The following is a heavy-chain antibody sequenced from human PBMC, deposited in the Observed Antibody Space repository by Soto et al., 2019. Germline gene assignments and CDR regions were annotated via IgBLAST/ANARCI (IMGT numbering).Heavy chain of an antibody. J-gene: IGHJ3*02. D-gene: IGHD3-22*01. V-gene: IGHV1-2*04. Sequence: GASVKVSCKASGYTFTGYYMHWVRQAPGQGLEWMGWINPNSGGTNYAQKFQGWVTMTRDTSISTAYMELSRLRSDDTAVYYCARYYYDSTGPGSGAFDIWGQATMVTVSS. CDR3: ARYYYDSTGPGSGAFDI. CDR1: GYTFTGYY. CDR2: INPNSGGT.